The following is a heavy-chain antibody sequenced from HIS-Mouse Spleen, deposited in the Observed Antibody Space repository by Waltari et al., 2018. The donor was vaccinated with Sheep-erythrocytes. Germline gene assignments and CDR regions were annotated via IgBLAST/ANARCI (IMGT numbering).Heavy chain of an antibody. CDR1: GYTFTGYY. V-gene: IGHV1-2*02. D-gene: IGHD7-27*01. Sequence: QVQLVQSGAEVKKPGASVKVSCKASGYTFTGYYMHWVRQAPGQGLEWMGWINPTSGGTNYAQKFQGRVTMTRDTSISTAYMELSRLRSDDTAVYYCASVTGVDAFDIWGQGTMVIVSS. J-gene: IGHJ3*02. CDR3: ASVTGVDAFDI. CDR2: INPTSGGT.